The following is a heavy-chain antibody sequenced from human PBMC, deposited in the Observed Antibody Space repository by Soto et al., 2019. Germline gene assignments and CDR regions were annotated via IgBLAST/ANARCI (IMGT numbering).Heavy chain of an antibody. V-gene: IGHV3-15*01. Sequence: GGSLRLSGAASGFTFSNAWMSWVRQAPGKGLEWVGRIKSKTDGGTTDYAAPVKGRFTISRDDSKNTLYLQMNSLKTEDTAVYYCPTRGPSPMDSYYYGMDVCGQGTTVTASS. J-gene: IGHJ6*02. CDR2: IKSKTDGGTT. CDR3: PTRGPSPMDSYYYGMDV. CDR1: GFTFSNAW.